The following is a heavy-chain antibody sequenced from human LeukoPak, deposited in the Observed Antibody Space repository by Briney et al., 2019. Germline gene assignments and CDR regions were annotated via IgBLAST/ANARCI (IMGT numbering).Heavy chain of an antibody. D-gene: IGHD2-2*01. V-gene: IGHV3-30*02. CDR3: AKFVVVPAAIKVGWFLELDAFDI. CDR2: IRYDGSNK. Sequence: GGSLRLSCAASGFTFSSYGMHWVRQAPGKGLEWVAFIRYDGSNKYYADSVKGRFTISRDNSKNTLYLQMNSLRAEDTAVYYCAKFVVVPAAIKVGWFLELDAFDIWGQGTMVTVSS. CDR1: GFTFSSYG. J-gene: IGHJ3*02.